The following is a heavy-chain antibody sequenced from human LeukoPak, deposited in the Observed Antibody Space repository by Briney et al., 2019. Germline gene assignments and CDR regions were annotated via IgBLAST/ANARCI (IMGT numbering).Heavy chain of an antibody. J-gene: IGHJ4*02. V-gene: IGHV1-2*02. CDR1: GYTFTGYY. CDR3: AKDDISQLRVGELSPWGVFDY. D-gene: IGHD3-16*02. Sequence: ASVKVSCKAFGYTFTGYYIHWLRQAPGQGLEWMGWINPNSGGTDSAQKFQGRVTMTRDTSISTAYMELSSLRCDDTAVYYCAKDDISQLRVGELSPWGVFDYWGQGTLVTVSS. CDR2: INPNSGGT.